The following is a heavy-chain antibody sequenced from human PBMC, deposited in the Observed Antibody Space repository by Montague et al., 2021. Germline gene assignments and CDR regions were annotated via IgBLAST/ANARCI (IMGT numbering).Heavy chain of an antibody. CDR2: IPSSGNP. D-gene: IGHD7-27*01. V-gene: IGHV4-59*01. CDR1: GGSINGYD. Sequence: SETLSLTCSVSGGSINGYDWSWIRQPPGKGLEWIGYIPSSGNPNYNPSFKSRLAISIDTSRNQFSLELSFVTAADTAIYFCGRDYWGSIDYWGHGILVTVSS. J-gene: IGHJ4*01. CDR3: GRDYWGSIDY.